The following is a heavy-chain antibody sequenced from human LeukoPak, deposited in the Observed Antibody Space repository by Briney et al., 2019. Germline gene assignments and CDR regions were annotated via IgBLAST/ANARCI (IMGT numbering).Heavy chain of an antibody. D-gene: IGHD6-13*01. CDR3: ARGPRYSSSWSLGGWFDP. J-gene: IGHJ5*02. Sequence: SETLSLTCTVSGGSISSSSYYWSWIRQPPGKGLEWIGEINHSGSTNYNPSLKSRVTISVDTSKNQFSLKLSSVTAADTAVYYCARGPRYSSSWSLGGWFDPWGQGTLVTVSS. CDR2: INHSGST. V-gene: IGHV4-39*07. CDR1: GGSISSSSYY.